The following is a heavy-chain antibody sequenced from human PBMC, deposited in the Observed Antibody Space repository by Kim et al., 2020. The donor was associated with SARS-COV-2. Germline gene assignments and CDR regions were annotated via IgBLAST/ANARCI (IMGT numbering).Heavy chain of an antibody. V-gene: IGHV3-23*01. CDR1: GFTFSSYA. J-gene: IGHJ4*02. Sequence: GGSLRLSCAASGFTFSSYAMSWVRQAPGKGLEWVSAISGSGCSTYYADSVTGRFTISRDDTKNTLYLQMDSLRAEDTAVNYCAKDAYYYDSSDEFDYWGQGTLVTVSS. CDR3: AKDAYYYDSSDEFDY. CDR2: ISGSGCST. D-gene: IGHD3-22*01.